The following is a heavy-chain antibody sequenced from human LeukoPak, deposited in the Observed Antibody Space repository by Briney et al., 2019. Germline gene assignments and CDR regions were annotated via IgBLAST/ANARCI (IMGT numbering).Heavy chain of an antibody. V-gene: IGHV3-23*01. J-gene: IGHJ1*01. CDR3: GKDPNGASPGLSQSQR. Sequence: PGGSLRLSCAASGFTLSNYGMVWVRQAPGKGLEWVSAITGSRGRTYYADSVNGRFTISRDNSKNILYLQMNDLRGEETAVYYWGKDPNGASPGLSQSQRGGKAPLVTVPS. D-gene: IGHD4-17*01. CDR1: GFTLSNYG. CDR2: ITGSRGRT.